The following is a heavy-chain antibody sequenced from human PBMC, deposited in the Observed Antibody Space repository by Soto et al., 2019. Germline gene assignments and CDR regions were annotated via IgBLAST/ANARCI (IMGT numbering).Heavy chain of an antibody. CDR2: IYYSGST. V-gene: IGHV4-39*01. D-gene: IGHD1-26*01. CDR3: ARRGGVGATTYDY. J-gene: IGHJ4*02. CDR1: GGSISSSSYY. Sequence: TSETLSLTCTVSGGSISSSSYYWGWIRQPPGKGLEWIGSIYYSGSTYYNPSLKSRVTISVDTSKNQFSLKLSSVTAADTAVYYCARRGGVGATTYDYWGQGTLVTVSS.